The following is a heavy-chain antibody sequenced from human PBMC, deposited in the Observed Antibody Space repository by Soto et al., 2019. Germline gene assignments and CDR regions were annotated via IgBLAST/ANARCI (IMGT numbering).Heavy chain of an antibody. CDR1: GYTFTRYG. CDR2: INPNSGGP. V-gene: IGHV1-2*02. CDR3: AGVWGIYYGPPGRYYYGMDV. Sequence: GASVKVSCKASGYTFTRYGINWVRQATGQRLGWMGWINPNSGGPNYAQKFQGRVTMTRDTSISTAYMELSRLRSDDTAVYYCAGVWGIYYGPPGRYYYGMDVWGQGTTVTVSS. J-gene: IGHJ6*02. D-gene: IGHD3-16*01.